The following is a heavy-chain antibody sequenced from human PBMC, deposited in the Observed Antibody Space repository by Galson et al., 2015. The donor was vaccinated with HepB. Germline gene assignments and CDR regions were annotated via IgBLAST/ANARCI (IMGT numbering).Heavy chain of an antibody. V-gene: IGHV3-7*03. J-gene: IGHJ4*02. D-gene: IGHD3-3*01. CDR1: GFTFSSYW. Sequence: SLRLSCAASGFTFSSYWMSWVRQAPGKGLEWVANIKQDGSEKYYVDSVKGRFTISRDNAKNSLYPQMNSLRAEDTAVYYCVRRAVFWSGYWAFDYWGQGTLVTVSS. CDR2: IKQDGSEK. CDR3: VRRAVFWSGYWAFDY.